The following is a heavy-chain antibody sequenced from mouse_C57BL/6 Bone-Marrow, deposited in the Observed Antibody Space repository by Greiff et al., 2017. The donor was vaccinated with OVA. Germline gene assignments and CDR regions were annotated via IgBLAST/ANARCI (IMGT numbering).Heavy chain of an antibody. Sequence: VKLQESGAELARPGASVKLSCKASGYTFTSYGISWVKQRTGQGLEWIGEIYPRSGNTYYNEKFKGKATLTADKSSSTAYMELRSRTSEDSSVYFCARDDGYPSWFAYWGQGTLVTVSA. V-gene: IGHV1-81*01. D-gene: IGHD2-3*01. CDR3: ARDDGYPSWFAY. J-gene: IGHJ3*01. CDR1: GYTFTSYG. CDR2: IYPRSGNT.